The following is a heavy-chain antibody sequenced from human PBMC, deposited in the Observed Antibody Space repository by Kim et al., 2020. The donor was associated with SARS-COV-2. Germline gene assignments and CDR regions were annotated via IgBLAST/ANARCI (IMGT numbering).Heavy chain of an antibody. CDR2: FNYGGDT. J-gene: IGHJ6*02. CDR1: GFIVSSNY. V-gene: IGHV3-66*02. Sequence: GGSLRLSCAASGFIVSSNYISWVRQAPGKGLEWVSLFNYGGDTYYADSVKGRFTISRDNSKNTVYLQMNSLRPEDTAVYYCARPSGGTLGTKFDYLYFGMDVWGQGTTVFVSS. CDR3: ARPSGGTLGTKFDYLYFGMDV. D-gene: IGHD5-12*01.